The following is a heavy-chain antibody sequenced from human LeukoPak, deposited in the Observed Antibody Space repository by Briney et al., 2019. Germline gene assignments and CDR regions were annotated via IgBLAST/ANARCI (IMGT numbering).Heavy chain of an antibody. J-gene: IGHJ3*02. CDR1: GYTFSGYY. D-gene: IGHD3-22*01. V-gene: IGHV1-2*06. CDR3: AGEDNSSGYRPFDI. Sequence: GASVKVSCKASGYTFSGYYIHWVRQAPGQGLEWKGRINPNNGGTNYAQKFQGRVTMTRDMSMSTAYMELSRLRSDDTAVYYCAGEDNSSGYRPFDIWGQGTMVTVPS. CDR2: INPNNGGT.